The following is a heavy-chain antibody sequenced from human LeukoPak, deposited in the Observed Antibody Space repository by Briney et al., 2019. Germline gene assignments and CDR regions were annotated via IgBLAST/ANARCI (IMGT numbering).Heavy chain of an antibody. Sequence: AASVKVSCKASGYTFTGYYMHWVRQAPGQGLEWMGWINPNSGGTNYAQKFQGRVIMTRDTSISTGYMELSRLRSDDTAVYYCARGGTDYDFWSGNHWFDPWGQGTLVTVSS. V-gene: IGHV1-2*02. CDR1: GYTFTGYY. D-gene: IGHD3-3*01. CDR2: INPNSGGT. J-gene: IGHJ5*02. CDR3: ARGGTDYDFWSGNHWFDP.